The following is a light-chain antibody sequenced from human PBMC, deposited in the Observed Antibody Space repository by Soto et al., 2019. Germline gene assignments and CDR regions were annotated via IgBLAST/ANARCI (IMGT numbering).Light chain of an antibody. CDR2: DAS. J-gene: IGKJ2*01. Sequence: GDRVTITGRASQTISTWLAWYQQEPGKAPKLLISDASSLESGVPSRFSGSGSGTEFTLTISSLQPEDFATYYCQQYKSYPYTFGQGTKLEIK. V-gene: IGKV1-5*01. CDR1: QTISTW. CDR3: QQYKSYPYT.